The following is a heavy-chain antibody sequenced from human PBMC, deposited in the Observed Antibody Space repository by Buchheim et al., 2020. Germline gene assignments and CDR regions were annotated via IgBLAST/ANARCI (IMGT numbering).Heavy chain of an antibody. CDR2: IYYSGST. V-gene: IGHV4-30-4*01. D-gene: IGHD6-6*01. CDR3: ARVLSRREYSSSSGKPHYFDY. J-gene: IGHJ4*02. Sequence: QVQLQESGPGLVKPSQTLSLTCTVSGGSISSGDYYWSWIRQPPGKGLEWIGYIYYSGSTYYNPSLKSRVTISVDTSKNQFSLKLSSVTAADTAVYYCARVLSRREYSSSSGKPHYFDYWGQGTL. CDR1: GGSISSGDYY.